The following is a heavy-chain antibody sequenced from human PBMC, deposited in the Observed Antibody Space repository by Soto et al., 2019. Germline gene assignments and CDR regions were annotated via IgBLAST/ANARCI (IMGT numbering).Heavy chain of an antibody. CDR3: ARVLITGYSSGWYYYYYYGMDV. CDR2: IAYDGSNK. J-gene: IGHJ6*01. Sequence: QVQLVESGGGVVQPGRSLRLSCTASGFTFSSYAMHWVRQAPGKGLEWVAVIAYDGSNKYYADSLKGRFTISRDNSKNTLYLQMNSLRAEDTAVYYCARVLITGYSSGWYYYYYYGMDVWGQGTTVTVSS. D-gene: IGHD6-19*01. CDR1: GFTFSSYA. V-gene: IGHV3-30-3*01.